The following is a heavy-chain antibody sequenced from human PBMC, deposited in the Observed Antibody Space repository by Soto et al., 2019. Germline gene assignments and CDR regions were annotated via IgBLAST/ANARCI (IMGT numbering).Heavy chain of an antibody. CDR2: ISGNGGST. CDR1: GFTCSSGA. V-gene: IGHV3-23*01. J-gene: IGHJ4*02. CDR3: AKEDSSGWYDDY. D-gene: IGHD6-19*01. Sequence: PGGSLRLSCAASGFTCSSGAMNWVRQAPGKGLEWVSTISGNGGSTYYADSVRGRFTISRDNSKNTLYLQMNSLRAEDTAVYYCAKEDSSGWYDDYWGQGTLVTVSS.